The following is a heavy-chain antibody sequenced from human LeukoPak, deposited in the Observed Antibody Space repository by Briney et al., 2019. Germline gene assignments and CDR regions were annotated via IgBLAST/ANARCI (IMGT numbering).Heavy chain of an antibody. D-gene: IGHD2/OR15-2a*01. CDR3: ARNLVVSMNAFDI. V-gene: IGHV3-64*01. Sequence: PGGSLRLPCAASGFTFSSYAMHWVRQAPGKGLEYVSAISSNGGSTYYANSVKGRFTISRDNSKNTLYLQMGSLRAEDMAVYYCARNLVVSMNAFDIWGQGTMVTVSS. CDR2: ISSNGGST. CDR1: GFTFSSYA. J-gene: IGHJ3*02.